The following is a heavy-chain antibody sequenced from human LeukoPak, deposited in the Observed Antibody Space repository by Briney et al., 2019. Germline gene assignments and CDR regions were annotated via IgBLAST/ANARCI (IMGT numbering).Heavy chain of an antibody. CDR1: GGFISSGDYY. CDR2: IYHSGST. V-gene: IGHV4-39*07. CDR3: ARVGRYSFGSESMMTFDI. J-gene: IGHJ3*02. Sequence: ETLSLTCTVSGGFISSGDYYWSWIRQPPGKGLEWIGEIYHSGSTNYNPSLKSRVTISVDKSQNQFSLKLSSVTAADTAVYYCARVGRYSFGSESMMTFDIWGQGTMVTVSS. D-gene: IGHD3-10*01.